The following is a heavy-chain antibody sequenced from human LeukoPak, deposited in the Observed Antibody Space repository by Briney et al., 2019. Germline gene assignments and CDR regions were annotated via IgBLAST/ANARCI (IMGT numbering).Heavy chain of an antibody. CDR1: GFTFSDHY. Sequence: QPGGSLRLSCAASGFTFSDHYMDWARQAPGKGLEWVGRTRNKANSYTTEYAASVKGRFTISRDDSKNSLYLQMNSLKTEDTAVYYCASVFGSSFDYWGQGTLVTVSS. J-gene: IGHJ4*02. D-gene: IGHD6-6*01. CDR3: ASVFGSSFDY. CDR2: TRNKANSYTT. V-gene: IGHV3-72*01.